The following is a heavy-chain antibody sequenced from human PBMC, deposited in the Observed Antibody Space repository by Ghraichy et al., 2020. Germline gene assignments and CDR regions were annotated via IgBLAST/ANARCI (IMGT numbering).Heavy chain of an antibody. Sequence: GSLRLSCTVSGGSISSSSYYWGWIRQPPGKGLEWIGSIYYSGSTYYNPSLKSRVTISVDTSKNQFSLKLSSVTAADTAVYYCARQSGWYGLLDYWGQGTLVTVSS. CDR2: IYYSGST. V-gene: IGHV4-39*01. CDR1: GGSISSSSYY. D-gene: IGHD6-19*01. CDR3: ARQSGWYGLLDY. J-gene: IGHJ4*02.